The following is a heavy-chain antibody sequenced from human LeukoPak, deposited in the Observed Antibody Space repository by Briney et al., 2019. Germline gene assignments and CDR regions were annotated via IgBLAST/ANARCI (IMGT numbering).Heavy chain of an antibody. CDR2: VSYSGST. D-gene: IGHD1-26*01. V-gene: IGHV4-39*01. J-gene: IGHJ4*02. CDR3: ARLTPYSGSPLDDY. CDR1: GGSISSISNY. Sequence: SETLSLTCTVSGGSISSISNYWGWLRQPPGKGLEYLGSVSYSGSTYYNPSLKSRVTMSADTSKNQFSLKLSSVTAADTAVYYCARLTPYSGSPLDDYWGQGTLVTVSS.